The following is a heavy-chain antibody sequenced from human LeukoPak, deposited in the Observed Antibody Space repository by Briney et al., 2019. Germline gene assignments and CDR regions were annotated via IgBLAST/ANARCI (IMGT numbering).Heavy chain of an antibody. CDR3: ARERVVPGYNWFDS. Sequence: SETLSLTCTVSGGSVSRGSYYWSWIRQPPGKGLEWIGYKYYTGSTNYNPSLKSRVTISVDTSKNQFSLKLSSVTAADTAVYYCARERVVPGYNWFDSWGQGTLVTVSS. V-gene: IGHV4-61*01. D-gene: IGHD2-15*01. CDR1: GGSVSRGSYY. J-gene: IGHJ5*01. CDR2: KYYTGST.